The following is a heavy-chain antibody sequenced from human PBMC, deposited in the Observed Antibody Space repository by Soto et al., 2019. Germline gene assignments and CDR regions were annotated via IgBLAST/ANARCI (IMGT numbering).Heavy chain of an antibody. CDR1: GGSISSSSYY. Sequence: QLQLQESGPGLVKPSETLSLTCTVSGGSISSSSYYWGWIRQPPGKALEWFGSIYYSGSTYYNPSLERRVTITVDTSNSQFTLKRRSVNAAETAVYYCASQGHGRSGGSFHISTFDYWGKGTLVTVSS. CDR2: IYYSGST. V-gene: IGHV4-39*01. D-gene: IGHD2-15*01. J-gene: IGHJ4*02. CDR3: ASQGHGRSGGSFHISTFDY.